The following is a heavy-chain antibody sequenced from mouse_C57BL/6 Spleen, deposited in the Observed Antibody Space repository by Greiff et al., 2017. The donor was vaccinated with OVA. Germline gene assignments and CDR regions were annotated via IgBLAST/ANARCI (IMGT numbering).Heavy chain of an antibody. V-gene: IGHV1-82*01. Sequence: QVHVKQSGPELVKPGASVKISCKASGYAFSSSWMNWVKQRPGKGLEWIGRIYPGDGDTNYNGKFKGKATLTADKSSSTAYMQLSSLTSEDSAVYFCARRDDYDSYWYFDVWGTGTTVTVSS. D-gene: IGHD2-4*01. CDR2: IYPGDGDT. J-gene: IGHJ1*03. CDR1: GYAFSSSW. CDR3: ARRDDYDSYWYFDV.